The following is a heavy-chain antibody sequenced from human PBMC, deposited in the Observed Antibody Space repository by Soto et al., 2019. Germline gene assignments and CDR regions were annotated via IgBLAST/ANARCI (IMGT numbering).Heavy chain of an antibody. CDR2: INPNSGGT. D-gene: IGHD3-3*01. Sequence: ASVKVSCKASGYTFTGYYMHWVRQAPGQGLEWMGWINPNSGGTNYAQKNQGWVTMTRDTSTSTAYMELRRLRSDDTAVYYCARDGTIFGVVPWDYWGQGTLVTVSS. CDR3: ARDGTIFGVVPWDY. CDR1: GYTFTGYY. V-gene: IGHV1-2*04. J-gene: IGHJ4*02.